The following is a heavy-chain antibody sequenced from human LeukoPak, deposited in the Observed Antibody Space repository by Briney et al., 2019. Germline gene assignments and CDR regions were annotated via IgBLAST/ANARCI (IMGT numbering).Heavy chain of an antibody. CDR2: INHSGST. CDR3: ARGFRYYYDSSGQGVDI. Sequence: SETLSLTCAVYGGSFSCYYWSWIRQPPGKGLEWIGEINHSGSTNYNPSLKSRVTISVDTSKNQFSLKLSSVTAADTAVYYCARGFRYYYDSSGQGVDIWGQGTMVTVSS. CDR1: GGSFSCYY. D-gene: IGHD3-22*01. V-gene: IGHV4-34*01. J-gene: IGHJ3*02.